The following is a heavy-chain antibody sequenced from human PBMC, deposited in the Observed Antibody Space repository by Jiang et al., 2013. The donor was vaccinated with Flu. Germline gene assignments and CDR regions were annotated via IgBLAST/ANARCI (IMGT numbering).Heavy chain of an antibody. CDR1: GGSISSYY. CDR2: IYYSGST. D-gene: IGHD2-2*02. J-gene: IGHJ2*01. V-gene: IGHV4-59*01. Sequence: SGSGLVKPSETLSLTCTVSGGSISSYYWSWIRQPPGKGLEWIGYIYYSGSTNYNPSLKSRVTISVDTSKNQFSLKLSSVTAADTAVYYCARGGDLYSPKQYFDLWGRGTLVTVSS. CDR3: ARGGDLYSPKQYFDL.